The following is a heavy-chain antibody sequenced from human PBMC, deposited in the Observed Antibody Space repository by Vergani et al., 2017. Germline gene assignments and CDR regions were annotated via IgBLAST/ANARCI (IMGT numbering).Heavy chain of an antibody. J-gene: IGHJ3*02. CDR3: ARGPEAYYYYDSRGFSFDI. D-gene: IGHD3-22*01. V-gene: IGHV3-21*01. CDR2: ISSSSSYI. Sequence: EVQLVESGGGLVKPGGSLRLSCAASGFTFSSYSMNWVRQAPGKGLEWVSSISSSSSYIYYADSVKGRFTISRDNAKNSLYLQMNSLRAEDTAVYYCARGPEAYYYYDSRGFSFDIWGQGTMVTGSS. CDR1: GFTFSSYS.